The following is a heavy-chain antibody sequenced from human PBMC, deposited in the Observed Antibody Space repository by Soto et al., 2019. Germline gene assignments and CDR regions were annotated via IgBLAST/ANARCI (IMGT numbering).Heavy chain of an antibody. CDR2: TKGSGDST. CDR1: GFTFSSYA. V-gene: IGHV3-23*01. D-gene: IGHD2-8*01. Sequence: EVQLLESGGGLVQPGGSLRLSCAASGFTFSSYAINWVHQAPGKGLEWVSATKGSGDSTYYADSVKGRFTISKDNSKKTVFRQMNSLRAEDTAVYYCAKSLGYCTNGDWRLYYFDSWGQGTLVTVSS. CDR3: AKSLGYCTNGDWRLYYFDS. J-gene: IGHJ4*02.